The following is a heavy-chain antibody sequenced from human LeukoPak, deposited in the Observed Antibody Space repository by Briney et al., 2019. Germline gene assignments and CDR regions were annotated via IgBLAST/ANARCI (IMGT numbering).Heavy chain of an antibody. V-gene: IGHV3-23*01. CDR3: AKSRAEGSGSYGGLAFDI. CDR1: GFTFSSYA. CDR2: ISGSGGST. J-gene: IGHJ3*02. Sequence: PGGSLRLSCAASGFTFSSYAMSWVRQAPGKGLEWVSAISGSGGSTYYADSVKGRFTISRDNSKNTLYLQMNSPRAEDTAVYYCAKSRAEGSGSYGGLAFDIWGQGTMVTVSS. D-gene: IGHD3-10*01.